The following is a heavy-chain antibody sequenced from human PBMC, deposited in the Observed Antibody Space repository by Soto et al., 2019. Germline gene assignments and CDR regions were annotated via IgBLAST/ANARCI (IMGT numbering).Heavy chain of an antibody. J-gene: IGHJ4*02. V-gene: IGHV3-30-3*01. CDR1: GFTFSSYA. D-gene: IGHD6-13*01. CDR2: ISYDGSNK. CDR3: ARASWYDY. Sequence: LRLSCAASGFTFSSYAMHWVRQAPGKGLEWVAVISYDGSNKYYADSVKGRFTISRDNSKNTLYLQMNSLRAEDTAVYYCARASWYDYWGQGTLVTVSS.